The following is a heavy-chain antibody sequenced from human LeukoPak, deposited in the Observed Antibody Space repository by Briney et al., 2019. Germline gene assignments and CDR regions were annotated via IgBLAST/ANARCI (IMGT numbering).Heavy chain of an antibody. CDR3: ARGLHYDILTGYYREYYFDY. D-gene: IGHD3-9*01. CDR2: IYSGGST. J-gene: IGHJ4*02. CDR1: GFTVSSNY. V-gene: IGHV3-53*04. Sequence: GGSLRLSCAASGFTVSSNYMSWVRQAPGKGLEWVSVIYSGGSTYYADSVKGRFTISRHNSKNTLYLQMNSLRAEDTAVYYCARGLHYDILTGYYREYYFDYWGQGTLVTVSS.